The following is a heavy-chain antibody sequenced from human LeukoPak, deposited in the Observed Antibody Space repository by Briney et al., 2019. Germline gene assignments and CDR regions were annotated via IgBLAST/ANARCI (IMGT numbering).Heavy chain of an antibody. V-gene: IGHV3-30*02. J-gene: IGHJ4*02. Sequence: PGGSLRLSCAASGFTFSSYGMHWVRQAPGRGLEWVAFIQYDGSNKYYADSAKGRFTIPRDNSRNTVHLQMSSLGGEETAVYSCAKDHSRGYSHGPFDFWGQGTLVTVSS. CDR2: IQYDGSNK. CDR3: AKDHSRGYSHGPFDF. CDR1: GFTFSSYG. D-gene: IGHD5-18*01.